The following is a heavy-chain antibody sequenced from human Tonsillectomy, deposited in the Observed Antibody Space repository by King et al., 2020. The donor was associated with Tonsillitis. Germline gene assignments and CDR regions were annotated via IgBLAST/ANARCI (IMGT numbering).Heavy chain of an antibody. CDR1: GFTFINAW. Sequence: EVQLVESGGGLVKPGGSLRLSCAASGFTFINAWMSWVRQAPGKGLEWVGRIKSKTDGGTTDYAAPVKGRFTISRDDSINTLYLQMNSLKTEDSAVYYCTTLGSIAAAGTPLDYWGQGTLVTVSS. CDR2: IKSKTDGGTT. CDR3: TTLGSIAAAGTPLDY. D-gene: IGHD6-13*01. V-gene: IGHV3-15*01. J-gene: IGHJ4*02.